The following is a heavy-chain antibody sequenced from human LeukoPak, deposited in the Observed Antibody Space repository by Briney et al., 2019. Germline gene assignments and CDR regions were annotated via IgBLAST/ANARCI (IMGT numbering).Heavy chain of an antibody. CDR3: ASGERGYSYGPLDY. Sequence: SETLSLTCTVSGDSIRSFYWRWIRQPPGKGLEWIRYIFYAGSTTYNPALKSRVPISMDTSKNEVSLRLNSVAAAETAVYYCASGERGYSYGPLDYWGQGTLVTVSS. CDR1: GDSIRSFY. D-gene: IGHD5-18*01. J-gene: IGHJ4*02. V-gene: IGHV4-59*08. CDR2: IFYAGST.